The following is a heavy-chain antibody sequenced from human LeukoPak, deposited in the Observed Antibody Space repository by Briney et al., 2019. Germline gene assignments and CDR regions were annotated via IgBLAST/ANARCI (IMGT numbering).Heavy chain of an antibody. CDR3: ARDLGYCSGGSCYNTRYDY. Sequence: GGSLRLSCAASGFTFSSYAMHWVRQAPGKGLEWVAVISYDGSNKYYADSVKGRFTISRDNAKNSRYLQMNSLRAEDTAVYYCARDLGYCSGGSCYNTRYDYWGQGTLVTVSS. CDR1: GFTFSSYA. CDR2: ISYDGSNK. J-gene: IGHJ4*02. V-gene: IGHV3-30-3*01. D-gene: IGHD2-15*01.